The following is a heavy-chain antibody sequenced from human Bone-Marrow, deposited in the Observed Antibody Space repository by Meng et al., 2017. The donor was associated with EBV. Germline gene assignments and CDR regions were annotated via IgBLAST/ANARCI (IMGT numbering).Heavy chain of an antibody. V-gene: IGHV4-39*06. CDR2: IYYSGIP. D-gene: IGHD3-9*01. CDR1: PASISASSYL. J-gene: IGHJ5*02. Sequence: RLQASGQCLVKPSAALSLTCSFSPASISASSYLWGWIPPSPGEGMEWIASIYYSGIPYYNPSLKSRVSISVDTSNNQFPLRLTSVTAADTAVYYCATVKGGNYFPWFDPWGQGTLVTVSS. CDR3: ATVKGGNYFPWFDP.